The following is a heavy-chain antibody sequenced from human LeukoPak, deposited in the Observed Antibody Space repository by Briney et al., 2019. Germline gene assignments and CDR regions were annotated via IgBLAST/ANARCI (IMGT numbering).Heavy chain of an antibody. CDR2: IYHSGST. J-gene: IGHJ4*02. D-gene: IGHD1-7*01. CDR1: GYSISSGYY. Sequence: SETLSLTCTVSGYSISSGYYWGWIRQPPGKGLEWIGSIYHSGSTYYNPSLKSRVTISVDTSKNQFSLKLSSVTAADTAVYYCARARITGTTPFDYWGQGTLVTVSS. CDR3: ARARITGTTPFDY. V-gene: IGHV4-38-2*02.